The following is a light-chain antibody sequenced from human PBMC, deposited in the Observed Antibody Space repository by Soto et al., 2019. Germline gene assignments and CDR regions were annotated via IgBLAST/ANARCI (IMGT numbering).Light chain of an antibody. V-gene: IGLV2-14*03. J-gene: IGLJ1*01. CDR2: DVS. CDR1: SSDVGGYNY. Sequence: QSVLTQPASVSGSPGQSITISCTGTSSDVGGYNYVSWYRHHPGKAPKLMIYDVSKRPSGVSNRFTGSKSGKTASLTISGLQAEDEADYSCSSYTSNNTPFVFGTGTKLTVL. CDR3: SSYTSNNTPFV.